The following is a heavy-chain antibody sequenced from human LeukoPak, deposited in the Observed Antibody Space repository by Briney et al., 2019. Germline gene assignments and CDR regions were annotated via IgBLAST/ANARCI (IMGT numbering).Heavy chain of an antibody. CDR3: ASSRGPFWSGYPDYYFDY. J-gene: IGHJ4*02. V-gene: IGHV1-69*05. CDR1: GGTFSSYA. CDR2: IIPIFGTA. D-gene: IGHD3-3*01. Sequence: SVKVSCKASGGTFSSYAISWVRQAPGQGLEWMGGIIPIFGTANYAQKFQGRVTITTDESTSTAYMELSSLRSEDTAVYYCASSRGPFWSGYPDYYFDYWGQGTLVTVSS.